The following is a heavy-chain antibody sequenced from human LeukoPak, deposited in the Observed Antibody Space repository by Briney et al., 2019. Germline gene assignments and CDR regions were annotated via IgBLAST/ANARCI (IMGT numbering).Heavy chain of an antibody. Sequence: GGSLRLSCAASGFTFSSYSMNWVRQAPGKGLEWVSSIGSSSSYIYYADSVKGRFTISRDNAKNSLYLQMNSLRAEDTAVYYCARVTDSSGYYYLHYFDYWGQGTLVTVSS. CDR2: IGSSSSYI. CDR3: ARVTDSSGYYYLHYFDY. CDR1: GFTFSSYS. D-gene: IGHD3-22*01. J-gene: IGHJ4*02. V-gene: IGHV3-21*01.